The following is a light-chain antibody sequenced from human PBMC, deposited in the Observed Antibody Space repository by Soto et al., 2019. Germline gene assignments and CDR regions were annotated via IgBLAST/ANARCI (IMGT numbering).Light chain of an antibody. CDR1: QSVSSSD. CDR3: QQYGSTPPIT. Sequence: EIVLPQSSGTLSLSPGERATLSCRASQSVSSSDLAWYQQKPGQAPRLLIYGASSSATGIPEMCSGIGSGTVFTLTISRLEPEDFVVYYCQQYGSTPPITSGQGTRREIK. V-gene: IGKV3-20*01. CDR2: GAS. J-gene: IGKJ5*01.